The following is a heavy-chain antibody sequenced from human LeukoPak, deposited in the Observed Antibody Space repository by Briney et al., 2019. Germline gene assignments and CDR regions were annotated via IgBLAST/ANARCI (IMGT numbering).Heavy chain of an antibody. CDR2: ISSSGSTI. V-gene: IGHV3-48*03. Sequence: GGSLRLSCAASGFTFSGSAMSWVRQAPGKGLEWVSYISSSGSTIYHADSVKGRFTISRDNAKNSLYLQMNSLRAEDTAVYYCASIAARPSPSPGAFDIWGQGTMVTVSS. J-gene: IGHJ3*02. D-gene: IGHD6-6*01. CDR1: GFTFSGSA. CDR3: ASIAARPSPSPGAFDI.